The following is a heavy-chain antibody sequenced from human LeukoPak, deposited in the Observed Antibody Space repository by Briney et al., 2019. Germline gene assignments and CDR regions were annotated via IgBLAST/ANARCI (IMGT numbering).Heavy chain of an antibody. CDR2: IKQDGSEK. D-gene: IGHD6-19*01. CDR3: ARANNAGWFDY. V-gene: IGHV3-7*04. J-gene: IGHJ4*02. CDR1: GFTFSSYY. Sequence: GGSLRLSCAASGFTFSSYYMSWVRQAPGKGLEWVANIKQDGSEKYYADSVQGRFTISRDNAKNSLFLQMSSLRVEDTAVYYCARANNAGWFDYWGQGTLVTVSS.